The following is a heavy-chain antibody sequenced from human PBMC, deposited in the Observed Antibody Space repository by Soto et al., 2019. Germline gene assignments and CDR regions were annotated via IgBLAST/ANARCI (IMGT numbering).Heavy chain of an antibody. V-gene: IGHV3-33*03. CDR1: GFTFSSYG. D-gene: IGHD1-7*01. CDR3: ASRERTTGSFDY. CDR2: IWYDGSNK. Sequence: GGSLRLSCAASGFTFSSYGMHWVRQAPGKGLEWVAVIWYDGSNKYYADSVKGRFTISRDNSKNTLYLQMNSLRAEDTAVYYCASRERTTGSFDYWGQGTLVTVSS. J-gene: IGHJ4*02.